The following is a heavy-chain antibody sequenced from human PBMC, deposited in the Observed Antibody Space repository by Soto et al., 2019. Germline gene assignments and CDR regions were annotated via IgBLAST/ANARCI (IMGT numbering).Heavy chain of an antibody. CDR1: GFTFSDYA. D-gene: IGHD3-3*01. V-gene: IGHV3-23*01. Sequence: EVQLLESGGGLVQPGGSLRLSCAASGFTFSDYAMSWVRQAPGKGLEWGSTGSGSTTYYADSVKGRFTISRDNSKNTLYMQMHSLRAEDTAVYYCAKSADFWSGCTDYWGQGTLVTVSS. CDR2: GSGSTT. CDR3: AKSADFWSGCTDY. J-gene: IGHJ4*02.